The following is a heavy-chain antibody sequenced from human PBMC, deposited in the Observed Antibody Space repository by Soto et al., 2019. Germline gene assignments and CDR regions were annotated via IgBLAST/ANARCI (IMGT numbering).Heavy chain of an antibody. J-gene: IGHJ4*01. CDR1: GXTFSSFC. Sequence: PXGSLRLSCAASGXTFSSFCMHWVRQAPGKGMEWVAVISYDGNEEKYAHSVKGRATVSRDNSKNTVYLQMNRLRGDDSAIYYCAKGRFDVVTISPFDHWGQGTLVTVSS. V-gene: IGHV3-30*18. CDR3: AKGRFDVVTISPFDH. CDR2: ISYDGNEE. D-gene: IGHD3-3*02.